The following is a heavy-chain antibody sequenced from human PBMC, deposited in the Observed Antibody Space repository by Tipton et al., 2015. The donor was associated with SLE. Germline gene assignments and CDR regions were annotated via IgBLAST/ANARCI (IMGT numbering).Heavy chain of an antibody. CDR2: IYYSGST. J-gene: IGHJ2*01. D-gene: IGHD4-11*01. Sequence: LSLTCTVSGDSIIDHYWSWIRQSPGKGLEWIGYIYYSGSTNYNPSLKSRVTISVDTSKNQFSLKLASVSAADTAVYYCAREFLNPVTTVHYYFDLWGRGTLVTVSS. CDR3: AREFLNPVTTVHYYFDL. V-gene: IGHV4-59*11. CDR1: GDSIIDHY.